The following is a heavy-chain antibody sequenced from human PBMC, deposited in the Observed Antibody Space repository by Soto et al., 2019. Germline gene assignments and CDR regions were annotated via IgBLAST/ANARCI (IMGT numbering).Heavy chain of an antibody. D-gene: IGHD6-13*01. CDR3: ATQQLVLYVYGMDV. CDR1: GGSISSSSYY. J-gene: IGHJ6*02. CDR2: IYYSGST. Sequence: SETLSLTCTVSGGSISSSSYYWGWMRQPPGKGLEWIGSIYYSGSTYYNPSLKSRVTISVDTSKNQFSLKLSSVTAADTAVYYCATQQLVLYVYGMDVWGQGTTVTVSS. V-gene: IGHV4-39*01.